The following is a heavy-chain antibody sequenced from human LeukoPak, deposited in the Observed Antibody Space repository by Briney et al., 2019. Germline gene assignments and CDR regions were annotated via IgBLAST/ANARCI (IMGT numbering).Heavy chain of an antibody. CDR2: ITGSGGTT. J-gene: IGHJ4*02. CDR3: AKAPEYQYNFDY. Sequence: GGFLRLSCAASGFTFSSYAMSWVRQAPGKGLELVSTITGSGGTTYYADSVKGRFTISRDNSKNTLYLQMNSLRAEDTAVYYCAKAPEYQYNFDYWGQGTLVTVSS. CDR1: GFTFSSYA. V-gene: IGHV3-23*01. D-gene: IGHD2-2*01.